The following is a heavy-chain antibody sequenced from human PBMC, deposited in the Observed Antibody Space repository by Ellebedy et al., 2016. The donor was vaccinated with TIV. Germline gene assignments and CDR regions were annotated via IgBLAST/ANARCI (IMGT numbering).Heavy chain of an antibody. CDR2: LSYNGDI. V-gene: IGHV4-59*01. CDR3: ARGNTPMDTYWFDP. Sequence: MPSETRSLTCSVSRPSISNYYWSWIRQPPGKGLEWIGYLSYNGDIDYNPSLKSRVNISKDTSKNQFSLKLSSLTAADTAIYYCARGNTPMDTYWFDPWGQGTLVTVSS. CDR1: RPSISNYY. J-gene: IGHJ5*02. D-gene: IGHD5-18*01.